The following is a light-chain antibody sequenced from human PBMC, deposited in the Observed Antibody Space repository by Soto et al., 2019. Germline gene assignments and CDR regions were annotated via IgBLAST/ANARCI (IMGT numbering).Light chain of an antibody. Sequence: DIQMTQSPSSVSASVGDRVTITCRASQGIRSRLAWYQQKPGKAPNLLIYAASSLQSGVPSRFSGSGSETDFTLTIGSLQPEDFATYYCQQSNSFTLTFGGGTKVEIK. V-gene: IGKV1-12*01. CDR2: AAS. CDR3: QQSNSFTLT. J-gene: IGKJ4*01. CDR1: QGIRSR.